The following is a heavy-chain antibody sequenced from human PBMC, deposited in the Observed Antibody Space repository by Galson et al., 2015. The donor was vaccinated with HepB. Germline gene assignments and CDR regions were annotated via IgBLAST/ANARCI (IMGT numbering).Heavy chain of an antibody. CDR1: GFTFSGYW. Sequence: SLRLSCAASGFTFSGYWMHWVRQAPGKGLVWVSRINSDGSDTNYADSVRGRFTISRDNAKNTLYLQMNSLRPEDSAVYYCAKIRFGQLFPFDYWGQGTPVTVSS. CDR3: AKIRFGQLFPFDY. D-gene: IGHD3-10*01. J-gene: IGHJ4*02. V-gene: IGHV3-74*01. CDR2: INSDGSDT.